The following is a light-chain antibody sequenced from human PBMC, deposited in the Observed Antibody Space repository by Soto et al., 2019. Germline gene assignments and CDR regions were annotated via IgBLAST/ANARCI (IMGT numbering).Light chain of an antibody. CDR2: GAS. J-gene: IGKJ1*01. CDR3: QQYDNWPRT. Sequence: ETVMTQSPATLSVSPGERATLSCRASQSVSSNLAWYQQKPGQAPRLLISGASTRATGLPARFSGSGSGTEVTLTISSLQSEDFAVYYCQQYDNWPRTFGQGTKVEIK. CDR1: QSVSSN. V-gene: IGKV3-15*01.